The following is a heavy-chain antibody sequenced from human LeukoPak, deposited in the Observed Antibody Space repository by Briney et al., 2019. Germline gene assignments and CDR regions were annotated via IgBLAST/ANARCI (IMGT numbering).Heavy chain of an antibody. CDR2: IIPIFGTA. V-gene: IGHV1-69*06. CDR3: ATDYYDSSGYYFDY. J-gene: IGHJ4*02. CDR1: GGTFSSYA. Sequence: SVKVSCKASGGTFSSYAISWVRQAPGQGLEWMGGIIPIFGTANYAQKFQGRVTITADKSTSTAYMELSSLRSEDTAVYYCATDYYDSSGYYFDYWGQGTLVTVSS. D-gene: IGHD3-22*01.